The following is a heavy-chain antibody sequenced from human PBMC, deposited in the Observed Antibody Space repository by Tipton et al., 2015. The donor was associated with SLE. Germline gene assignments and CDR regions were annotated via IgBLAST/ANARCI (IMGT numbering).Heavy chain of an antibody. CDR1: GGSISSNSYY. D-gene: IGHD5-18*01. Sequence: LRLSCTVSGGSISSNSYYWGWIRQPPGKGLEWIGSIYYSGSTYYNPSLKSRVTISVDTSKNQFSLKLSSVTAADTAVYYCARLSWIQLHFDYWGQGTLVTVSS. V-gene: IGHV4-39*01. J-gene: IGHJ4*02. CDR2: IYYSGST. CDR3: ARLSWIQLHFDY.